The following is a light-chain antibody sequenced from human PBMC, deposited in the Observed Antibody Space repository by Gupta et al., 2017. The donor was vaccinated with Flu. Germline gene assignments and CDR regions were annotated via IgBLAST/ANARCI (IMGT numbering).Light chain of an antibody. CDR1: SSDVGGYNY. CDR2: EVS. Sequence: QSALXXPXSVSXXPXQSXTISCTGTSSDVGGYNYVSWYQQHPGKAPKLMIYEVSNRPSGVSNRFSGSKSGNTASLTISGLQAEDEADYYCSSYTSSSLWVFGGGTKLTVL. CDR3: SSYTSSSLWV. V-gene: IGLV2-14*01. J-gene: IGLJ3*02.